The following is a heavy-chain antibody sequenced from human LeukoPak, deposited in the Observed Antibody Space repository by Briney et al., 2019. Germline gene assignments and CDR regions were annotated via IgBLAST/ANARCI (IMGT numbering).Heavy chain of an antibody. D-gene: IGHD3-22*01. Sequence: SETLSLTCTVSGGSISGYYWSWIRQPPGEGLEWIGYIFFSGSTNYNPSLKSRVTISEDTSVNQFSLKLSSVTAADTAVYYCARHYYDRSDSYSFDYWGQGTLVTVSS. V-gene: IGHV4-59*08. J-gene: IGHJ4*02. CDR3: ARHYYDRSDSYSFDY. CDR1: GGSISGYY. CDR2: IFFSGST.